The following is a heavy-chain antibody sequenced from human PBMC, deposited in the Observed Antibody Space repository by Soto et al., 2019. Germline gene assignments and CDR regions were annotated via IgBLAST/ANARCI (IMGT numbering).Heavy chain of an antibody. CDR1: GYTFTSYD. CDR3: ALCGPDYDYVWGSYRSGWFDP. Sequence: GASVNVSCKASGYTFTSYDINWVRQATGQGLEWMGWMNPNSGNTGYAQKFQGRVTMTRNTSISTAYMELSSLRSEDTAVYYCALCGPDYDYVWGSYRSGWFDPWGQGTLVTVSS. CDR2: MNPNSGNT. D-gene: IGHD3-16*02. V-gene: IGHV1-8*01. J-gene: IGHJ5*02.